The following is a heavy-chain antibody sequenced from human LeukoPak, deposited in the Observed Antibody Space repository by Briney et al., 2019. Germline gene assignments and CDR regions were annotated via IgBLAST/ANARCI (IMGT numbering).Heavy chain of an antibody. J-gene: IGHJ4*02. CDR3: ARSARLMKGVVEVTALDD. CDR2: ISSSGSTI. V-gene: IGHV3-11*04. Sequence: GGSLRLSCAASGFTFSDYYMSWIRQAPGKGLEWVSYISSSGSTIYYADSVKGRFTISRDNAKNSLYLQMNSLRAEDTAVYYCARSARLMKGVVEVTALDDWGQGTLVTVSS. D-gene: IGHD3-3*01. CDR1: GFTFSDYY.